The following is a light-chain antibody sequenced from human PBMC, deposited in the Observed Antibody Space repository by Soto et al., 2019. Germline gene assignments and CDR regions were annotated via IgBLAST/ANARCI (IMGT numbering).Light chain of an antibody. CDR3: QHYNSYSEA. V-gene: IGKV1-8*01. CDR1: QGISSY. CDR2: AAS. J-gene: IGKJ1*01. Sequence: AIRMTQSPSSLSASTGGRVTITCRASQGISSYLAWYQQKPGKAPKLLIYAASTLQSGVPSRFSGSGSGTEFTLTISSLQPDDFATYYCQHYNSYSEAFGQGTKVDI.